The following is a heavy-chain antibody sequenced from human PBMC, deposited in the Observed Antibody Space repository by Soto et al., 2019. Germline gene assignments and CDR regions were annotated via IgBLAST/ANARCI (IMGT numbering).Heavy chain of an antibody. CDR3: AKDGYCGGDCYSNWFDP. CDR1: GFTFSSYA. Sequence: GGSLRLSCAASGFTFSSYAMSWVRQAPGKGLEWVSAISGSGGSTYYADSVKGRFTISRDNSKNTLYLQMNSLRAEDTAVYYCAKDGYCGGDCYSNWFDPWGQGTLVTGSS. D-gene: IGHD2-21*02. J-gene: IGHJ5*02. CDR2: ISGSGGST. V-gene: IGHV3-23*01.